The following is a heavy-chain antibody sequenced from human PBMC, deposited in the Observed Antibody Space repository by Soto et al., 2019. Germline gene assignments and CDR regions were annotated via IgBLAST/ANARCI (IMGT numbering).Heavy chain of an antibody. V-gene: IGHV1-46*01. J-gene: IGHJ4*02. Sequence: ASVKVSCKASGYAFTNYHMHWVRQAPGQGLEWMGIINPNSGTTTYAQKFQGRVTMTRDTSTTTVYMEVSSLRSEDTAVYYCARAAYYYESSGYYPGDDWGQGTLVTVSS. CDR1: GYAFTNYH. D-gene: IGHD3-22*01. CDR3: ARAAYYYESSGYYPGDD. CDR2: INPNSGTT.